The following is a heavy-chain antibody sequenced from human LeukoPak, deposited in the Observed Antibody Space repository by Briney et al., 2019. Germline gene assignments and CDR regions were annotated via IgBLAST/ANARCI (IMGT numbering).Heavy chain of an antibody. Sequence: GESLKISCKGSGYSFTSYWIGWVRQMPGKGLEWMGIIYPGDSDTRYSPSFQGQVTIPADKSISTAYLQWSSLKASDTAMYYCARLTDRDYYDSSGYYLGELDYWGQGTLVTVSS. V-gene: IGHV5-51*01. CDR2: IYPGDSDT. CDR3: ARLTDRDYYDSSGYYLGELDY. CDR1: GYSFTSYW. J-gene: IGHJ4*02. D-gene: IGHD3-22*01.